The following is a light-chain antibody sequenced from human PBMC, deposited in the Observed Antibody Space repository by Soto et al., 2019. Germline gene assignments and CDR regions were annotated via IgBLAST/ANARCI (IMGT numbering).Light chain of an antibody. CDR3: HQYGSSPRT. CDR2: GAS. Sequence: EIVLTQSPGTLSLSPGERATLSCRASQSFSSYLAWYQQKPGQAPRLLIYGASSRATGIPDRFSGSGSGTDFTLTISRLEPEDFAVYYCHQYGSSPRTFGQGTKVEIK. J-gene: IGKJ1*01. CDR1: QSFSSY. V-gene: IGKV3-20*01.